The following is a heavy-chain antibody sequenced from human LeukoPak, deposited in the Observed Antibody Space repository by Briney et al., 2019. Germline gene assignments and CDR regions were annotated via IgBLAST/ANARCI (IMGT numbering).Heavy chain of an antibody. CDR3: ASGIMITFGGLIAPPSDP. D-gene: IGHD3-16*02. CDR1: GYTFSGYY. J-gene: IGHJ5*02. Sequence: ASVKVSCKASGYTFSGYYMHWVRQAPGQGLEWMGWINPNSGGTNYAQKFQGRVTMTRYTSISTAYMELSRLRSDDTAVYYCASGIMITFGGLIAPPSDPWGQGTLVTVSS. V-gene: IGHV1-2*02. CDR2: INPNSGGT.